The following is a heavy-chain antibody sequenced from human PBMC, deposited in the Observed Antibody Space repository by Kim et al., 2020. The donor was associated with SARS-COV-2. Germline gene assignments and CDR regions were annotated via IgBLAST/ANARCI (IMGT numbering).Heavy chain of an antibody. Sequence: SETLSLTCTVSGGSISSSGYYWAWIRQPPGKGLEWIGSIYYSGSTYYNPSLKSRITISVDTSKNHFSLNLSSVTAADTAMYYCATEYSGSYYYFDYWGQGTLVTVSS. CDR3: ATEYSGSYYYFDY. CDR2: IYYSGST. V-gene: IGHV4-39*07. J-gene: IGHJ4*02. D-gene: IGHD1-26*01. CDR1: GGSISSSGYY.